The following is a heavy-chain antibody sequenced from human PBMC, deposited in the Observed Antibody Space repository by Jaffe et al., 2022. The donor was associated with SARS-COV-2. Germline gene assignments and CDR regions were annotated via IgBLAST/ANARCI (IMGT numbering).Heavy chain of an antibody. CDR1: GFTFSNAW. J-gene: IGHJ4*02. CDR2: IKSKTDGETT. Sequence: EVQLVESGGGLVKPGGSLRLSCAASGFTFSNAWMSWVRQAPGKGLEWVGRIKSKTDGETTDYAAPVKGRFTISRDDSKNTLYLQMNGLKTEDTAVYYCTTMKDYFDSSGYYVDYWGQGTLVTVSS. D-gene: IGHD3-22*01. CDR3: TTMKDYFDSSGYYVDY. V-gene: IGHV3-15*01.